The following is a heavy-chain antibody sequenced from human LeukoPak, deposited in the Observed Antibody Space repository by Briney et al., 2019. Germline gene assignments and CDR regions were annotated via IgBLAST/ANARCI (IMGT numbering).Heavy chain of an antibody. J-gene: IGHJ1*01. CDR2: IFSGGGT. Sequence: GGSLGLSCAASGFTVNSNYMSWVRQAPGKGLEWVSVIFSGGGTYYADSVKGRFTISRDNAENSLYLQMNSLRAEDTAVYYCARDEEEGYCSSTNCYPQYFQHWGRGTLVTVSS. CDR3: ARDEEEGYCSSTNCYPQYFQH. D-gene: IGHD2-2*01. V-gene: IGHV3-53*01. CDR1: GFTVNSNY.